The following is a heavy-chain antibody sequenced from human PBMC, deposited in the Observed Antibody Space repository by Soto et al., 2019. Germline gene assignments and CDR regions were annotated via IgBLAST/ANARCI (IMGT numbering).Heavy chain of an antibody. J-gene: IGHJ3*02. CDR1: GLIFSNFW. V-gene: IGHV3-7*03. CDR2: IKQDGSEK. Sequence: HLGGSLRLSCVASGLIFSNFWMSWARQAPGKGLEWVAKIKQDGSEKYYVNSVKGRFTISRDNAKNSLFLQMNSLRADDTAVYYCARDFTDDAFDIWGQGTMVTVSS. CDR3: ARDFTDDAFDI.